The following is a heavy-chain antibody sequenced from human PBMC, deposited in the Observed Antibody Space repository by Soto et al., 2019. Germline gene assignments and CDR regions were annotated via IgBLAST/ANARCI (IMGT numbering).Heavy chain of an antibody. Sequence: SETLSLTCTVSGGSISSGGYYWSWIRQHPGKGLEWIGYIYYSGSTYYNPSLKSRVTISVDTSKNQFSLKLSSVTAADTAVYYCARGKRYDILTGFYYYYMDVWGKGTTVTVSS. CDR2: IYYSGST. D-gene: IGHD3-9*01. J-gene: IGHJ6*03. V-gene: IGHV4-31*03. CDR3: ARGKRYDILTGFYYYYMDV. CDR1: GGSISSGGYY.